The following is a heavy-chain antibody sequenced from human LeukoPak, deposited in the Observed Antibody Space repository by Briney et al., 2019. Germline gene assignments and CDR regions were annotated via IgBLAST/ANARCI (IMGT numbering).Heavy chain of an antibody. V-gene: IGHV3-21*01. CDR3: AGGYVVHAFDI. D-gene: IGHD5-12*01. Sequence: GRSLRLSCAASGFTFSSYGMNWVSQAPGKGLEWGSSISSSSSYIYYADSVKGRFTISRDNAKNSLYLQMNSLRAEDTAVYYCAGGYVVHAFDIWGQGTMVTVSS. J-gene: IGHJ3*02. CDR1: GFTFSSYG. CDR2: ISSSSSYI.